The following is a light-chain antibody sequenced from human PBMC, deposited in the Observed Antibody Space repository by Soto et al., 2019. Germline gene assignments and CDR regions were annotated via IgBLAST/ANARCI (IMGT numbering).Light chain of an antibody. Sequence: EIVLTQSPGTLSLSPGERATLSCRASQSVSSSYLAWYQQKPGQAPRLLIYDASTRATGIPDRFSGSGSGTDFTLTISRLEPEDFAIYYCQQYGNSPGTFCQGTKVEIK. V-gene: IGKV3-20*01. CDR1: QSVSSSY. J-gene: IGKJ1*01. CDR2: DAS. CDR3: QQYGNSPGT.